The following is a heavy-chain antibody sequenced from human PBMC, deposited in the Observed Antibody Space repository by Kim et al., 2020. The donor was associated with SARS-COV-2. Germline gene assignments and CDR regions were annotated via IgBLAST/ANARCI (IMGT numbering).Heavy chain of an antibody. V-gene: IGHV3-30*04. CDR1: GFTFSSYA. Sequence: GGSLRLSCAASGFTFSSYAMHWVRQAPGKGLEWVAVISYDGSNKYYADSVKGRFTISRDNSKKTLYLQMNSLRAEDTAVYYCARDLSYSSSWYYYYYGM. CDR2: ISYDGSNK. D-gene: IGHD6-13*01. CDR3: ARDLSYSSSWYYYYYGM. J-gene: IGHJ6*01.